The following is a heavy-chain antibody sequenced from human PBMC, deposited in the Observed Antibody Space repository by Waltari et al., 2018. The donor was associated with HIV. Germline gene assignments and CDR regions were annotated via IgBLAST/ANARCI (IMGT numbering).Heavy chain of an antibody. Sequence: QITLKESGPTLVKPTQTLTLTCTFSGLSLSTSGVGVGWIRQPPGKALEWLALIYWDDDKRYSPSLKSRLTITKDTSKNQVVLTMTNMDPVDTATYYCARTTGTRYFDWLPHFDYWGQGTLVTVSS. J-gene: IGHJ4*02. V-gene: IGHV2-5*02. CDR2: IYWDDDK. CDR3: ARTTGTRYFDWLPHFDY. CDR1: GLSLSTSGVG. D-gene: IGHD3-9*01.